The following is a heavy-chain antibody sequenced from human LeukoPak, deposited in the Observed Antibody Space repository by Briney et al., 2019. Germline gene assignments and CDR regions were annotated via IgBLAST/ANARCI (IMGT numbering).Heavy chain of an antibody. CDR3: AKPAQPEAVAEYFQH. V-gene: IGHV3-48*01. Sequence: GGSLRLSCAASGFTFSSYSMNWVRQAPGKGLEWVSYISSSSSTIYYADSVKGRFTISRDNSKNTLYLQMNSLRAEDTAVYYCAKPAQPEAVAEYFQHWGQGTLVTVSS. CDR2: ISSSSSTI. CDR1: GFTFSSYS. D-gene: IGHD2-2*01. J-gene: IGHJ1*01.